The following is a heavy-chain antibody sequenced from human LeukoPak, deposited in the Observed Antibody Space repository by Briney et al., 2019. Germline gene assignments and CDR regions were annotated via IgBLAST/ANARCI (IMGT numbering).Heavy chain of an antibody. CDR2: INSDGTST. CDR3: AREDSSSDASDI. D-gene: IGHD6-6*01. V-gene: IGHV3-74*01. CDR1: GFTFSSYW. J-gene: IGHJ3*02. Sequence: GGSLRLSCAASGFTFSSYWMHWVRQAPGKGLVWVSRINSDGTSTSYADSVKGRFTISRDNAKNTLYLQMNSLRAEDTAVYYCAREDSSSDASDIWGQGTMVTVSS.